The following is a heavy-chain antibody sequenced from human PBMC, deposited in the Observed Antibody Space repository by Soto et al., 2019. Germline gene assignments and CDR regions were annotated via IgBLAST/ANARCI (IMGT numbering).Heavy chain of an antibody. CDR2: ISYDGSNK. Sequence: GGSLRLSCAASGFTFSSYAMHWVRQAPGKGLEWVAVISYDGSNKYYADSVKGRFTISRDNSKNTLYLQMNSLRAEDTAVYYCARDRALRYFDWLFPDYWGQGTPVTVYS. D-gene: IGHD3-9*01. V-gene: IGHV3-30-3*01. CDR3: ARDRALRYFDWLFPDY. J-gene: IGHJ4*02. CDR1: GFTFSSYA.